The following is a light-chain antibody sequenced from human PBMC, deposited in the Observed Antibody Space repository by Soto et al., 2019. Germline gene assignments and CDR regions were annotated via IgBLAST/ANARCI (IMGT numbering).Light chain of an antibody. CDR1: SGHSSYA. Sequence: QSVPTQSPSASASLGASVKLTCTLSSGHSSYAIAWHQQQPEKGPRYLMKLNSDGSHSKGDGIPDRFSGSSSGAERYLTISSLQSEDEADYYCQTWGTGIRVFGTGTKLTVL. J-gene: IGLJ1*01. CDR2: LNSDGSH. CDR3: QTWGTGIRV. V-gene: IGLV4-69*01.